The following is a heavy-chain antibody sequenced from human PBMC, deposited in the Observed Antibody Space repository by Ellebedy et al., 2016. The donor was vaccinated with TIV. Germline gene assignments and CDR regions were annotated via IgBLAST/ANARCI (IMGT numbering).Heavy chain of an antibody. CDR2: IIAIFSTP. CDR3: ARARDYSRGGRYPIYFFDS. V-gene: IGHV1-69*13. Sequence: SVKVSCKASGCTFNSHAINWVRQAPGQGLEWMGGIIAIFSTPNYAQKFQDRVTITADESTSTTYMALSSLRSEDTGVYYCARARDYSRGGRYPIYFFDSWGQGTLVTVSS. D-gene: IGHD2-15*01. CDR1: GCTFNSHA. J-gene: IGHJ4*02.